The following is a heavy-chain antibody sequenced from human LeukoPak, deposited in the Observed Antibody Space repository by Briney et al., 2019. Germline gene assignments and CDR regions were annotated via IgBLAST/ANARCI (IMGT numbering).Heavy chain of an antibody. CDR3: AKDQSDKGSYAAFDY. V-gene: IGHV3-23*01. J-gene: IGHJ4*02. CDR2: ISGSGDNT. Sequence: GGSLRLSCAASGFTFNTYAMNWVRQAPGKGLEWVSAISGSGDNTYYADSVKGRFTISRDDSKNTVYLQMNSLRAEDTAVYYCAKDQSDKGSYAAFDYWGQGNLVPVSS. CDR1: GFTFNTYA. D-gene: IGHD3-10*01.